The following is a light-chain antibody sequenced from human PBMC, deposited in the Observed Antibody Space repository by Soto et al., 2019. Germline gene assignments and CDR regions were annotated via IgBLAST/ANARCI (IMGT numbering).Light chain of an antibody. V-gene: IGLV1-51*01. J-gene: IGLJ1*01. CDR3: GSWDGSLSGYV. CDR2: DDN. CDR1: SSNMVGNS. Sequence: QSVLTQPPSVAATPGRKDTISSSRSSSNMVGNSVSCYQQLPETAPKLLIYDDNRRPSGIPHRFSGSKSVTAATLGIHGFPTGEAADYYCGSWDGSLSGYVCGTGTKVTV.